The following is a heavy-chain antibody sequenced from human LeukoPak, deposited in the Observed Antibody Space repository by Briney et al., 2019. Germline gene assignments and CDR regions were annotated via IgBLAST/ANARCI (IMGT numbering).Heavy chain of an antibody. CDR1: GFIFSPYW. CDR3: TRGGYTTSYFWLY. Sequence: PGGSLRLSCAASGFIFSPYWMTWVRQGPGKGLERVATINQDGSEEYYVDSVKGRFAISRDDAKSSLYLQMNHLRAEDTAVYYCTRGGYTTSYFWLYWGQGTLVTVSS. J-gene: IGHJ4*02. V-gene: IGHV3-7*01. D-gene: IGHD6-13*01. CDR2: INQDGSEE.